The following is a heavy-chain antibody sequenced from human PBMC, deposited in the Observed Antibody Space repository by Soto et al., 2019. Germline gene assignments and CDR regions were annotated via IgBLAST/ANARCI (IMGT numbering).Heavy chain of an antibody. CDR2: ISGSGGST. V-gene: IGHV3-23*01. D-gene: IGHD4-17*01. J-gene: IGHJ4*02. Sequence: EVQLLESGGGLVQPGGSLRLSCAASGFTFSSYAMSWVRQSPGKGLEWVSAISGSGGSTYYADSVKGRFTISRDNSKNTLYLQMNRLRAEDTAVYYCAKDPGWDYGDYYSADYFDYWGQGTLVTVSS. CDR3: AKDPGWDYGDYYSADYFDY. CDR1: GFTFSSYA.